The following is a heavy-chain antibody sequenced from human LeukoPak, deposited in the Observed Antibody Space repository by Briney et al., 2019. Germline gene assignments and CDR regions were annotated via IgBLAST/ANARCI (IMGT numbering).Heavy chain of an antibody. D-gene: IGHD6-13*01. CDR1: GFTFRSYG. CDR2: IRSDSSND. CDR3: ARGRGSWYGVYFDY. Sequence: GGSLRLSCGMSGFTFRSYGMHWVRQAPGKGLEWVILIRSDSSNDYYADSVKGRFTISRDNAKNSLYLQMNSLRTEDTAVYYCARGRGSWYGVYFDYWGQGTLVTVSS. J-gene: IGHJ4*02. V-gene: IGHV3-30*02.